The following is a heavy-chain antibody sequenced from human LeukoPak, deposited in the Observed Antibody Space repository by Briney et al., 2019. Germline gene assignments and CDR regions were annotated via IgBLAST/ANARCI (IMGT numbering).Heavy chain of an antibody. CDR3: ARGPIAAVRFDY. Sequence: PGRSLTLSCAASGFTFSNYGMHWVRQAPGKGLQWVAVIWYDGSNKYYADSVKGRFTISRDNSKNTLYLQINSLRAEDTAVYYCARGPIAAVRFDYWAREPWSPSPQ. D-gene: IGHD6-13*01. CDR1: GFTFSNYG. V-gene: IGHV3-33*01. CDR2: IWYDGSNK. J-gene: IGHJ4*02.